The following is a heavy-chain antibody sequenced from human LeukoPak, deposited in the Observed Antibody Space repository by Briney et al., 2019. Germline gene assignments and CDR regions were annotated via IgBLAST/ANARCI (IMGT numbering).Heavy chain of an antibody. CDR2: IDPSDSYT. CDR1: GYSFTSYW. D-gene: IGHD3-10*01. CDR3: ARHSYYGSGSYYMFDY. J-gene: IGHJ4*02. Sequence: GESLKISCKGSGYSFTSYWISWVRQMPGKGLEWMGRIDPSDSYTNYSPSFQGHVTISADKSSSTAYLQWSSLKASDTAMYYCARHSYYGSGSYYMFDYWGQGTLVTVSS. V-gene: IGHV5-10-1*01.